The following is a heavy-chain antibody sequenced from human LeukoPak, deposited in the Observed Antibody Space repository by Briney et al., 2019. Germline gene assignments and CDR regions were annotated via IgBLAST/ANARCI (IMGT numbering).Heavy chain of an antibody. Sequence: ASVKVSCKASGYTFTSYGISWVRQAPGQGLEWMGWISAYNGNTNYAQKLQGRVTMTTDTSTNTAYMELRSLRSDDTAVYYCAREATYYDSSGYQLDHWGQGTLVTVSS. D-gene: IGHD3-22*01. CDR2: ISAYNGNT. V-gene: IGHV1-18*01. CDR3: AREATYYDSSGYQLDH. J-gene: IGHJ4*02. CDR1: GYTFTSYG.